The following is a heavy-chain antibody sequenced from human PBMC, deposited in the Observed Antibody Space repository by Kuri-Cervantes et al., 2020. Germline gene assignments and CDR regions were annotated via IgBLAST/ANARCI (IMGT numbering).Heavy chain of an antibody. CDR3: ARGPGGYSYGYAAGPRNY. V-gene: IGHV4-34*01. CDR1: GFTFSDYY. J-gene: IGHJ4*02. CDR2: INHSGST. D-gene: IGHD5-18*01. Sequence: GSLRLSCAASGFTFSDYYMSWIRQAPGKGLEWIGEINHSGSTNYNPSLKSRVTISVDTSKNQFSLKLSSVTAADTAVYYCARGPGGYSYGYAAGPRNYWGQGTLVTVSS.